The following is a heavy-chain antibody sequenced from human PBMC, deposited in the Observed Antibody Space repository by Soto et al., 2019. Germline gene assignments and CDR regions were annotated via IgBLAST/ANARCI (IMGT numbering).Heavy chain of an antibody. V-gene: IGHV4-61*01. J-gene: IGHJ6*02. CDR1: GGSVNDGNYY. D-gene: IGHD3-10*01. CDR3: GSSDGHPGDFFYDNGLEV. Sequence: SQTLSLTCRVSGGSVNDGNYYCNWLRHSPAKGLAWSGYIHHSVIPNYNPTLKIRVTISVDKSKNEFSLKLNSVTAAVSALYYCGSSDGHPGDFFYDNGLEVWGQGTTVT. CDR2: IHHSVIP.